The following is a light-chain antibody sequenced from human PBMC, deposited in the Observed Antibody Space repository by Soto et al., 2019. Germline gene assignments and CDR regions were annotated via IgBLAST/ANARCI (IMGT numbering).Light chain of an antibody. Sequence: IHITHSPSTLSASVGDRVTITCRASQSISSWLAWYQQKPGKAPKLLIYDASSLESGVPSRFSGSGSGTEFTLTISSLQPDDFATYYCQQYNSYWTFGQGTK. V-gene: IGKV1-5*01. CDR2: DAS. J-gene: IGKJ1*01. CDR1: QSISSW. CDR3: QQYNSYWT.